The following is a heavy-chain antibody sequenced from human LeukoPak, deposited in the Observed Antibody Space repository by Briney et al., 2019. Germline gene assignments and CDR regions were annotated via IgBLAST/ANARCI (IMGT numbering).Heavy chain of an antibody. Sequence: GGSLRLSSAASGFTFSSYWMSWVRQAPGKGLEWVANIKQDGSEKYYVDSVKGRFTISRDNAKDSLYLQMNSLRAEDTAVYYCARYRMVVPFDYWGQGTLVTVSS. CDR2: IKQDGSEK. D-gene: IGHD2-15*01. CDR1: GFTFSSYW. J-gene: IGHJ4*02. V-gene: IGHV3-7*01. CDR3: ARYRMVVPFDY.